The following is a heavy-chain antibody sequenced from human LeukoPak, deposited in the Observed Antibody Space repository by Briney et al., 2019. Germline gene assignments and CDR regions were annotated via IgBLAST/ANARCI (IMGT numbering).Heavy chain of an antibody. J-gene: IGHJ4*02. CDR1: GGSISSSSYY. V-gene: IGHV4-39*01. CDR3: AGHLSITGTTGFDY. CDR2: IYYSGST. D-gene: IGHD1-20*01. Sequence: PSETLSLTCTVSGGSISSSSYYWGWIRQPPGKGLEWIGSIYYSGSTYYNPSLKSRVTISVDTSKNQFSLKLSSVTAADTAVYYCAGHLSITGTTGFDYWGQGTLVTVSS.